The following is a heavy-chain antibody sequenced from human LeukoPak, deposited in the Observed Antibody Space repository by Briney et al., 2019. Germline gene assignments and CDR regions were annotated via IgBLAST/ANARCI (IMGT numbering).Heavy chain of an antibody. Sequence: SETLSLTCTVSGGSISSGSYYWSWIRQPAGKGLEWIRRIYTSGSTNYNPSLKSRVTISVDTSKNQFSLKLSPVTAADTAVYYCASYAGGYWGQGTLVTVSS. CDR3: ASYAGGY. V-gene: IGHV4-61*02. J-gene: IGHJ4*02. CDR2: IYTSGST. CDR1: GGSISSGSYY. D-gene: IGHD3-16*01.